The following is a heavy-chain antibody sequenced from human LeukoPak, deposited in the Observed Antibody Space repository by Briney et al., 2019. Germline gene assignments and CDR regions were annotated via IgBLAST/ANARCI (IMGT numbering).Heavy chain of an antibody. CDR1: GFTFSSYS. V-gene: IGHV3-21*01. CDR3: ARDQSWQYDY. Sequence: GGSLRLSCAASGFTFSSYSMNWVRQAPGKGLEWVSSISSSSSYIYYADSVKGRFTISRDNARNSLYLQVNGLRAEDTAVYYCARDQSWQYDYWGQGTLVTVSS. J-gene: IGHJ4*02. D-gene: IGHD2-2*01. CDR2: ISSSSSYI.